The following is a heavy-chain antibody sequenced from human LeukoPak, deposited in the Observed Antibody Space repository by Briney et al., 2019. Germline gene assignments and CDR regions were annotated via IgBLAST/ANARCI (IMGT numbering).Heavy chain of an antibody. CDR1: GFTFTSPA. J-gene: IGHJ3*02. D-gene: IGHD3-10*01. Sequence: SVKVSCKASGFTFTSPAVQWVRQARGQRLEWIGWIVVGSGNTNYAQKFQERVTITRDMSTSTAYMELSSLRSEDTAVYYCAATTMNVAASGAFDIWGQGTMVTVSS. V-gene: IGHV1-58*01. CDR2: IVVGSGNT. CDR3: AATTMNVAASGAFDI.